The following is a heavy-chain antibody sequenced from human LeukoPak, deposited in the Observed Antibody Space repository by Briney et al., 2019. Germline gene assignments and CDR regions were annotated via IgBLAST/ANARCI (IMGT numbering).Heavy chain of an antibody. J-gene: IGHJ4*02. CDR1: GFTFSSYE. CDR3: ARDTHDYGDRRVDY. Sequence: GGSLRLSCAASGFTFSSYEMNWVRQAPGKGLEWVSYISSSGSTIYYADSVKGRFTISRDNAKNSPYLQMNSLRAEDTAVYYCARDTHDYGDRRVDYWGQGTLVTVSS. V-gene: IGHV3-48*03. D-gene: IGHD4-17*01. CDR2: ISSSGSTI.